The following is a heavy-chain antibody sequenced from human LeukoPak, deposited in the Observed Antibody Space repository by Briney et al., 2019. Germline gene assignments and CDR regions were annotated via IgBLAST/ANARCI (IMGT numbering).Heavy chain of an antibody. CDR2: ISAYNGNT. Sequence: GASVKVSCKASGYTFTSYGISWVRQAPGQGLEWMGWISAYNGNTNYAQKLQGRVTMTTDTSTSTAYMELGSLRSDDTAVYYCAIAEYCSGGSCYSRWFDYWGQGTLVTVSS. D-gene: IGHD2-15*01. V-gene: IGHV1-18*01. CDR3: AIAEYCSGGSCYSRWFDY. CDR1: GYTFTSYG. J-gene: IGHJ4*02.